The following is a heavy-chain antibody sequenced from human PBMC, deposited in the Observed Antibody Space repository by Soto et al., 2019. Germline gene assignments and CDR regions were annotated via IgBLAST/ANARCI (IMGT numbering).Heavy chain of an antibody. CDR1: GFTFSDYY. CDR2: ISSSGSTI. Sequence: PGGSLRLSCAASGFTFSDYYMSWIRQAPGKGLEWVSYISSSGSTIYYADSVKGRFTISRDNAKNSLYLQMNSLRAEDTAVYYCARDKHDQIKPRYYYYYMDVRGKGTTVTVSS. V-gene: IGHV3-11*01. CDR3: ARDKHDQIKPRYYYYYMDV. D-gene: IGHD3-3*01. J-gene: IGHJ6*03.